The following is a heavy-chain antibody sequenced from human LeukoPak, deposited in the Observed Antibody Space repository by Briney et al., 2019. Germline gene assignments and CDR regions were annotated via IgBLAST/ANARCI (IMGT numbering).Heavy chain of an antibody. CDR1: GGAISSYY. CDR2: MLYSGST. V-gene: IGHV4-59*08. CDR3: ARGGLMVHAHDAFDI. D-gene: IGHD2-8*01. Sequence: SETLSLTCSVSGGAISSYYWSWVRQPPGKGLEWLGYMLYSGSTNSNPSLKSRLTISVDTSKNQFSLKLSSVTAADTAVYYCARGGLMVHAHDAFDIWGQGTMVTVSS. J-gene: IGHJ3*02.